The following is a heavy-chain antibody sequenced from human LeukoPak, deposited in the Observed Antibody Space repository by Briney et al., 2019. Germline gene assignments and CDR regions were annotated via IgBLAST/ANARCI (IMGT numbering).Heavy chain of an antibody. D-gene: IGHD4-17*01. CDR1: GGSISSYY. J-gene: IGHJ3*02. CDR3: ARRNGDYVSDAFDI. V-gene: IGHV4-4*07. Sequence: PSETLSLTCTVSGGSISSYYWSWIRQPAGKELEWIGRIYTSGSTNYNPSLKSRVTMSVDTSKNQFSLKLSSVTAADTAVYYCARRNGDYVSDAFDIWGQGTMVTVSS. CDR2: IYTSGST.